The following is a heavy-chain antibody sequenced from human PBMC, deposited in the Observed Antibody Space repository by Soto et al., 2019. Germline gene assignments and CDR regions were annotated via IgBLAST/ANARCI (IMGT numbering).Heavy chain of an antibody. V-gene: IGHV4-59*08. CDR1: GGSISSYY. CDR3: AHYGDYGGDAFDI. Sequence: QVQLQESGPGLVKPSETLSLTCTVSGGSISSYYWSWIRQPPGKGLEWIGYIYYSGSTNYNPSLKSRVTISVDTSKNQYSLKLSSVTAADTAVYYCAHYGDYGGDAFDIWGQGTMVTVSS. CDR2: IYYSGST. D-gene: IGHD4-17*01. J-gene: IGHJ3*02.